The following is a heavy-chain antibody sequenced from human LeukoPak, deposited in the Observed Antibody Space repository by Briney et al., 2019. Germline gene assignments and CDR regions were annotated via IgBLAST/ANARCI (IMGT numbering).Heavy chain of an antibody. CDR2: ISYDGSNK. CDR3: ARERVVTPIYCSGGSCYSVNDY. J-gene: IGHJ4*02. V-gene: IGHV3-30-3*01. CDR1: GFTFSSYA. Sequence: GRSLRLSCAASGFTFSSYAMHWVRQAPGKGLEWVAVISYDGSNKYYADSVKGRFTISRDNSKNTLYLQMNSLRAEDTAVYYCARERVVTPIYCSGGSCYSVNDYWGQGTLVTVSS. D-gene: IGHD2-15*01.